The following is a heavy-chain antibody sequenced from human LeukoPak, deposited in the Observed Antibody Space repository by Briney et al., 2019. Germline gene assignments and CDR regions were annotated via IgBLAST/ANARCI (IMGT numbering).Heavy chain of an antibody. J-gene: IGHJ6*03. Sequence: GASVKVSCKVSGYTLTELSMHWVRQAPGKGLEWMGGFDPEDGETIYAQKFQGRVTMTEDTSTDTAYMELSSLRSEDTAVYYCATAGGDYYYYYYMDVWGKGTTVTVSS. CDR1: GYTLTELS. CDR3: ATAGGDYYYYYYMDV. CDR2: FDPEDGET. V-gene: IGHV1-24*01.